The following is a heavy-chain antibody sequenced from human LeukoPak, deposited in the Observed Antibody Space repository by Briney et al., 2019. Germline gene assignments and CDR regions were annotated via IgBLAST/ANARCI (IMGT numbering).Heavy chain of an antibody. CDR3: ARGRLWFGELYPDY. D-gene: IGHD3-10*01. Sequence: GGSLRLSCAASEFIFSSYWMSWVRQAPGKGLEWVANIKQDGSEKYYVDSVKGRFTISRDNAKNSLYLQMNSLRAEDTAVYYCARGRLWFGELYPDYWGQGTLVTVSS. CDR1: EFIFSSYW. V-gene: IGHV3-7*01. CDR2: IKQDGSEK. J-gene: IGHJ4*02.